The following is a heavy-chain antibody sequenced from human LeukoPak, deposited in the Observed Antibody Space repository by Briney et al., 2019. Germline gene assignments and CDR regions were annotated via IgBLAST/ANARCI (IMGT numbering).Heavy chain of an antibody. Sequence: SVKVSCKASGGTFSSYAISWVRQAPGQGLEWMGRIIPILGIANYAQKFQGRVTITADKSTSTAYMELSSLRSEDTAVYYCASIPYYYDSSGRDAFDIWGQGTMVTVSS. CDR1: GGTFSSYA. J-gene: IGHJ3*02. CDR2: IIPILGIA. D-gene: IGHD3-22*01. CDR3: ASIPYYYDSSGRDAFDI. V-gene: IGHV1-69*04.